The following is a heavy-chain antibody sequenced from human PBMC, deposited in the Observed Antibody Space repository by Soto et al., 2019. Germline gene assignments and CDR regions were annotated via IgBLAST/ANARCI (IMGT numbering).Heavy chain of an antibody. J-gene: IGHJ4*02. CDR3: AKSRRGELRLGELSSLGGPFDY. Sequence: EVQLLESGGGLVQPGGSLRLSCAASGFTFSSYAMSWVRQAPGKGLEWVSAISGSGGSTYYADSVKGRFTISRDNSKNTLYLQMNSLRAEDTAVYYCAKSRRGELRLGELSSLGGPFDYWGQGTLVTVSS. D-gene: IGHD3-16*02. CDR1: GFTFSSYA. V-gene: IGHV3-23*01. CDR2: ISGSGGST.